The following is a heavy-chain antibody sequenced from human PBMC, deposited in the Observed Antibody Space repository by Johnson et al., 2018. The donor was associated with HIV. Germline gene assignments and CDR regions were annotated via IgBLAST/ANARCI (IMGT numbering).Heavy chain of an antibody. J-gene: IGHJ3*02. Sequence: VQLVESGGGLIQPGGSLRLSCAASGFIVSSNYMSWVRQAPGKGLEWVSVVYSDGITFYADSVKGRFTISRDKFKNTLYLQMGSLRAEDMAVYYCARDLTYYYDSSTYVRAFDIWGQGTMVTVSS. CDR3: ARDLTYYYDSSTYVRAFDI. CDR2: VYSDGIT. CDR1: GFIVSSNY. V-gene: IGHV3-66*03. D-gene: IGHD3-22*01.